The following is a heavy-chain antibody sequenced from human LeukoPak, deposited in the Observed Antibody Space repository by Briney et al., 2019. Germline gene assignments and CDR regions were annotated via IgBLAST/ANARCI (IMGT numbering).Heavy chain of an antibody. CDR2: IIPIFGTA. CDR1: GGTFSSYA. J-gene: IGHJ5*02. CDR3: ARKGSITIFGVVTPANWFDP. D-gene: IGHD3-3*01. V-gene: IGHV1-69*01. Sequence: SVKVSCKASGGTFSSYAISWVRQAPGQGLEWMGGIIPIFGTANYAQKFQGRVTITADESTSTAYMELSSLRSEDTAVYYCARKGSITIFGVVTPANWFDPWGQGTLVTVSS.